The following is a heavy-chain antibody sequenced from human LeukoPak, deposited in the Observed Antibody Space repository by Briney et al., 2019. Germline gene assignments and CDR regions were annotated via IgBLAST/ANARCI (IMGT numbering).Heavy chain of an antibody. D-gene: IGHD3-22*01. V-gene: IGHV4-59*11. CDR1: GGSIRSHY. CDR3: VTYYFDSSGPKKNY. Sequence: PSETLSLTRTVSGGSIRSHYWSWIRQPPGKGLEWIGYIYYSGSTNYNPSLKSRVTISVDTSKKQFSLKLSSVTAADTAVYYCVTYYFDSSGPKKNYWGQGTLVTVSS. J-gene: IGHJ4*02. CDR2: IYYSGST.